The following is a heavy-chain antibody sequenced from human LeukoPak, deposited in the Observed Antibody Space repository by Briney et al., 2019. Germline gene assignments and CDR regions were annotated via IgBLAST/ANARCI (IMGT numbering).Heavy chain of an antibody. CDR1: GGSISSGGYY. CDR2: IYYSGST. V-gene: IGHV4-31*03. J-gene: IGHJ5*02. D-gene: IGHD2-15*01. Sequence: PSETLSLTCTVSGGSISSGGYYWSWIRQHPGKGLEWIGYIYYSGSTYYNPSLKSRVTISVDTSKNQFSLKLSSVTAADTAVYYCARVRPHCSGGSRYLRGGWFDPWGQGTLVTVSS. CDR3: ARVRPHCSGGSRYLRGGWFDP.